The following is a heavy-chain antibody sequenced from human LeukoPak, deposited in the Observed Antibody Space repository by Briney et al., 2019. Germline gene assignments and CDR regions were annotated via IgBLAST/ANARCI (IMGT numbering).Heavy chain of an antibody. J-gene: IGHJ6*02. CDR3: AGAPLGYCSSTSCYSSYYYYYGMDV. V-gene: IGHV4-59*01. D-gene: IGHD2-2*01. CDR2: IYYSGNT. Sequence: SETLSLTCTVSGGSISSYYWSWIRQPPGKGLEWIGYIYYSGNTIYNPSLKSRVTISIDTSKSQFSLKLSSVTAADTAVYYCAGAPLGYCSSTSCYSSYYYYYGMDVWGQGTTVTVSS. CDR1: GGSISSYY.